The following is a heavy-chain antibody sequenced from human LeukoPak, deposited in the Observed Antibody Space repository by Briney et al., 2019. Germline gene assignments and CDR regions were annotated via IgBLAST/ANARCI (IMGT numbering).Heavy chain of an antibody. Sequence: ASVKVSCKASGYTFTGYYMHWVRQAPGQGLEWMGWINPNSGGTNYAQKFQGRVTMTRDTSISTAYMELGRLRSEDTAVYYCARLSSGSSDAFDIWGQGTMVTVSS. CDR2: INPNSGGT. CDR3: ARLSSGSSDAFDI. J-gene: IGHJ3*02. V-gene: IGHV1-2*02. D-gene: IGHD3-22*01. CDR1: GYTFTGYY.